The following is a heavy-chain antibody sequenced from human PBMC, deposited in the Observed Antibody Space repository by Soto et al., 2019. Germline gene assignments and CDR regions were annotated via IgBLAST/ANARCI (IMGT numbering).Heavy chain of an antibody. D-gene: IGHD1-7*01. J-gene: IGHJ5*02. CDR1: GYSFSTFG. Sequence: QVQLMQSGAEVKQPGASVKVSCKASGYSFSTFGISWVRQAPGQGLEWVGWVSTSNDNTDSAQKFPRRVTMTTDTSTSTAYMELKSLRSDDTAVYYCARGRGELRFDPWGQGTPVTVSS. CDR3: ARGRGELRFDP. CDR2: VSTSNDNT. V-gene: IGHV1-18*01.